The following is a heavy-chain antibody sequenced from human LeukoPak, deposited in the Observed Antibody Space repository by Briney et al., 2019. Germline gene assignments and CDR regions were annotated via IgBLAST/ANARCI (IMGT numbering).Heavy chain of an antibody. J-gene: IGHJ4*02. V-gene: IGHV3-23*01. CDR3: AKGHYGANDLDY. CDR2: ISGSGGST. D-gene: IGHD4-17*01. CDR1: GFTFSSYG. Sequence: GGSLRLSCAASGFTFSSYGMSWVRQAPGKGLEWVSAISGSGGSTYYADSVKGRVTISRDNSKNTLYLQINSLRSEDTASYYCAKGHYGANDLDYLGQRALVTVSS.